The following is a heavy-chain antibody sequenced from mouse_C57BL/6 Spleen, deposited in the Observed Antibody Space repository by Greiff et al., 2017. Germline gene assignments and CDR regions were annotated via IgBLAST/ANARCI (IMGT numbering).Heavy chain of an antibody. CDR3: AREWDGSRVGAWFAY. V-gene: IGHV1-55*01. J-gene: IGHJ3*01. CDR1: GYTFTSYW. CDR2: IYPGSGST. Sequence: QVQLKQPGAELVKPGASVKMSCKASGYTFTSYWITWVKQRPGQGLEWIGDIYPGSGSTNYNEKFKSKATLTVDTSSSTAYMKLSSLTSEDSAVYYCAREWDGSRVGAWFAYWGQGTLVTVSA. D-gene: IGHD1-1*01.